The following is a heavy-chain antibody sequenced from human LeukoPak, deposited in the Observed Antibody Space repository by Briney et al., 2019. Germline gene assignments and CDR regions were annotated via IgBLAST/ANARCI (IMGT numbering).Heavy chain of an antibody. Sequence: SETLSLTCTVSGGSISSYYWSWIRQPAGKGLEWIGRIYSSGSTNYNPSLKSRVTMSADTSKNQFSLKLSSVTAADTAVYYCARDAREVLLWFGEFFPWGQGTLVTVSS. J-gene: IGHJ5*02. CDR2: IYSSGST. CDR1: GGSISSYY. V-gene: IGHV4-4*07. D-gene: IGHD3-10*01. CDR3: ARDAREVLLWFGEFFP.